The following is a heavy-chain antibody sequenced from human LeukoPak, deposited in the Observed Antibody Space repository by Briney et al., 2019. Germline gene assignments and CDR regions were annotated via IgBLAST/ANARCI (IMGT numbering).Heavy chain of an antibody. D-gene: IGHD5-24*01. CDR2: VRKAGTT. J-gene: IGHJ4*02. CDR1: GFTVSSKY. V-gene: IGHV3-53*01. Sequence: GGSLRLSCATSGFTVSSKYMSWIRQAPGKGLQWVAVVRKAGTTVYIDSVKGRFTISRDTSRNTLSLQMNSLRAEDTAAYYCAREGEKGDGYNHGFDYWAREPWSPSPQ. CDR3: AREGEKGDGYNHGFDY.